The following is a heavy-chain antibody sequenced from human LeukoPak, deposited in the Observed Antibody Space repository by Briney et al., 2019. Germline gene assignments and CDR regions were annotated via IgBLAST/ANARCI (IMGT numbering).Heavy chain of an antibody. J-gene: IGHJ4*02. Sequence: GASVKVSCKVSGYTLTELSMHWVRQAPGKGLEWMGGFDPEDGETFYAQKFQGRVTMTEDTSTDTAYMELSSLRSEDTAVYYCARDDWELATIDYWGQGTLVTVSS. V-gene: IGHV1-24*01. CDR1: GYTLTELS. CDR3: ARDDWELATIDY. D-gene: IGHD3-10*01. CDR2: FDPEDGET.